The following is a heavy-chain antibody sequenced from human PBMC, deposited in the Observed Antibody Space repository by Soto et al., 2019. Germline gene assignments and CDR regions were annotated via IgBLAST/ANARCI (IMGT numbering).Heavy chain of an antibody. D-gene: IGHD5-12*01. V-gene: IGHV3-66*01. Sequence: GGSLRLSCAASGFTVSSKYMSWVRQAPGKGLEWVPLIQSGGPTYNADSVKGRFTISRDTSENTVHLQMDRVSAEVTGFYYCSSDVVLGDRSQRYEVPLDVRGKGTTVTVCS. CDR1: GFTVSSKY. CDR3: SSDVVLGDRSQRYEVPLDV. J-gene: IGHJ6*03. CDR2: IQSGGPT.